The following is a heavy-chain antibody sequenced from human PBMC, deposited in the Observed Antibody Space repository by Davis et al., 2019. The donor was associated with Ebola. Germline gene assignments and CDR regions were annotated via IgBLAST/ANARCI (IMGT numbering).Heavy chain of an antibody. CDR2: IYSGGST. CDR3: ARQVAGMWFDP. Sequence: GESLKISCAASGFTVSSNYMSWVRQAPGKGLEWVSVIYSGGSTYYADSVKGRFTISRDNSKNTLYLQMNSLRAEDTAVYYCARQVAGMWFDPWGQGTLVTVSS. D-gene: IGHD6-19*01. CDR1: GFTVSSNY. V-gene: IGHV3-66*04. J-gene: IGHJ5*02.